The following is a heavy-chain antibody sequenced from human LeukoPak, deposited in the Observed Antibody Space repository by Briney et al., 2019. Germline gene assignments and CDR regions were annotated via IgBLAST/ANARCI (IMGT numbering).Heavy chain of an antibody. CDR3: AREDYYDFWSGYYTYSYFDY. CDR2: INPNSGAT. Sequence: ASVKVSCKASGYTFTGPYIHWMRQAPEQGLEWMGWINPNSGATKYAQKFQGRVTVTRDTSTSTAYMELSRLRSDDTAVYYRAREDYYDFWSGYYTYSYFDYWGQGTLVTVSS. D-gene: IGHD3-3*01. J-gene: IGHJ4*02. CDR1: GYTFTGPY. V-gene: IGHV1-2*02.